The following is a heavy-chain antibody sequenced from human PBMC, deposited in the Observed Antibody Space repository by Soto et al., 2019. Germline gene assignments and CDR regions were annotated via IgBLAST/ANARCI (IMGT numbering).Heavy chain of an antibody. CDR1: GHIFTAYS. V-gene: IGHV1-46*01. CDR2: VNPSGGST. CDR3: AREENCSDGICYSEYFQR. Sequence: ASVKVSCKASGHIFTAYSMHWVRQAPGQGLEWMGVVNPSGGSTNYAQKFQGRITMTRDTSTSTVYMDLSSLTSEDTAVYYCAREENCSDGICYSEYFQRWGQGTLVTVSS. D-gene: IGHD2-15*01. J-gene: IGHJ1*01.